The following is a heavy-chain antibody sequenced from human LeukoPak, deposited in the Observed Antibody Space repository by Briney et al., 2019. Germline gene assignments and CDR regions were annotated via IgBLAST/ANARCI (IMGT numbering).Heavy chain of an antibody. V-gene: IGHV1-69*13. CDR2: IIPIFGTA. CDR3: ARGHGDYGDWFDP. J-gene: IGHJ5*02. D-gene: IGHD4-17*01. CDR1: GGTFSSYA. Sequence: SVKVSCKASGGTFSSYAISWVRQAPGQGLEWMGGIIPIFGTANYAQKFQGRVTITADESTSTAYKELSSLRSEDTAVYYCARGHGDYGDWFDPWGQGTLVTVSS.